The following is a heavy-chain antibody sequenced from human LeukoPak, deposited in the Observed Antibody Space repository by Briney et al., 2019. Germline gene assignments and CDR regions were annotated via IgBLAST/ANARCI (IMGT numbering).Heavy chain of an antibody. J-gene: IGHJ5*01. Sequence: ASVKVSCKASGYTFTRYAMNWVRQAPGQGLEWMGWINTNTGNPAYAQDFTGRFVFSLDTSVSTAYLQISSLKAEDTAVYYCARASQSLGGLSFPDSWGQGTLVTVSS. D-gene: IGHD3-16*02. V-gene: IGHV7-4-1*02. CDR1: GYTFTRYA. CDR3: ARASQSLGGLSFPDS. CDR2: INTNTGNP.